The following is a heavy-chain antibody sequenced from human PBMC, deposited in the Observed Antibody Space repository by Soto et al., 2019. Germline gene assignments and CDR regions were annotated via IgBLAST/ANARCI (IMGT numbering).Heavy chain of an antibody. V-gene: IGHV4-30-2*01. J-gene: IGHJ4*02. D-gene: IGHD2-8*02. CDR1: GVSISSGGYS. Sequence: PSQTLSLTCAVSGVSISSGGYSWTWIRQPPGKGLEWIGYIYHSGSAYYNPSLKSRVTISVDTSKNQFSLKLTSVTAADTAVYYCARDKITGLFDYWGQGTLVTVSS. CDR2: IYHSGSA. CDR3: ARDKITGLFDY.